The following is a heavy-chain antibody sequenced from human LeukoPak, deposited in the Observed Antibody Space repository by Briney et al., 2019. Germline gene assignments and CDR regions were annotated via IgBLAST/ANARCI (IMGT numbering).Heavy chain of an antibody. Sequence: GGSLRLSCAASGFTFSSYYMHWVRQAPGKCLEWVAVVHNDGDTKYFGDSVKGRFTISGDNSKNTLYLQMNSLRAEDTAVYYCATGTGYYYDRWGQGTLVTVAS. V-gene: IGHV3-30*02. CDR3: ATGTGYYYDR. D-gene: IGHD3-9*01. CDR2: VHNDGDTK. J-gene: IGHJ4*02. CDR1: GFTFSSYY.